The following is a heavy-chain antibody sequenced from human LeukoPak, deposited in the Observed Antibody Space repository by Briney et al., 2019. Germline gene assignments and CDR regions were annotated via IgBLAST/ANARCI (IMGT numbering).Heavy chain of an antibody. CDR3: ARGPRYSSSWSLGGWFDP. J-gene: IGHJ5*02. CDR2: IYYTGST. Sequence: SETLSLTCTVSGGSVSSGSYFWSWIRQPPGKGLEWIGYIYYTGSTNQSPSLKSRVTISVDTSNNQLSLKLSSVTAADTAVYYCARGPRYSSSWSLGGWFDPWGQGTLVTVSS. V-gene: IGHV4-61*01. D-gene: IGHD6-13*01. CDR1: GGSVSSGSYF.